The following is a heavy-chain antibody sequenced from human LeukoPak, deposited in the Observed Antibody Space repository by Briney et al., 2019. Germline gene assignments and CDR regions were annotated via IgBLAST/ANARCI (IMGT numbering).Heavy chain of an antibody. V-gene: IGHV3-7*03. J-gene: IGHJ4*02. CDR1: GFTFSSYW. Sequence: GGSLRLSCAASGFTFSSYWMSWVRQAPGKGLEWVANIKQDGSEKYYVDSVRGRFTISRDNAKNSLYLQMNSLRAEDTAVYYCARDKIVGATNFDYWGQGTLVTVSS. D-gene: IGHD1-26*01. CDR2: IKQDGSEK. CDR3: ARDKIVGATNFDY.